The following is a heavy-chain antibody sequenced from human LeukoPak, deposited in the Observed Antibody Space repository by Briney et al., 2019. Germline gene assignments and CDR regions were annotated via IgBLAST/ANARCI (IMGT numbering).Heavy chain of an antibody. CDR2: ISYDGSNK. J-gene: IGHJ3*02. Sequence: GGSLRLSCAASGFTFSSYGMSWVRQAPGKGLEWVAVISYDGSNKYYADSVKGRFTISRDNSKNTLYLQMNGLRAEDTAVYYCARSGVLGAFDIWGQGTMVTVSS. CDR3: ARSGVLGAFDI. V-gene: IGHV3-30*03. D-gene: IGHD2-8*01. CDR1: GFTFSSYG.